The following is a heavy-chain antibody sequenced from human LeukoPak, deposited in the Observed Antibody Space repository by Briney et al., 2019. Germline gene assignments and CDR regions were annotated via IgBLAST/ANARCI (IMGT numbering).Heavy chain of an antibody. Sequence: SETLSLNCTVSGCSISSSSYYWGWIRQPPGKGLEWNGSIYYSGCTYYNPSLKSRVTISVDTSKNQFSLKLSSVTAADTAVYYCARAYYDFWSGYLGYNWFDPWGQGTLVTVSS. D-gene: IGHD3-3*01. CDR2: IYYSGCT. CDR1: GCSISSSSYY. J-gene: IGHJ5*02. V-gene: IGHV4-39*01. CDR3: ARAYYDFWSGYLGYNWFDP.